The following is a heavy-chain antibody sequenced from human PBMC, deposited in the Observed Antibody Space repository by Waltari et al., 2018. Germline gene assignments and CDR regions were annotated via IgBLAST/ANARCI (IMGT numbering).Heavy chain of an antibody. J-gene: IGHJ6*03. CDR2: IKQDGSEK. CDR1: GFTFGSYW. Sequence: EVQLVESGGGLVQPGGSLRLSCAASGFTFGSYWMRWVRQAPGKGLEWVANIKQDGSEKYYVDSVKGRFTISRDNAKNSLYLQMNSLRAEDTAVYYCARDLTILYYYMDVWGKGTTVTVSS. V-gene: IGHV3-7*01. D-gene: IGHD2-2*02. CDR3: ARDLTILYYYMDV.